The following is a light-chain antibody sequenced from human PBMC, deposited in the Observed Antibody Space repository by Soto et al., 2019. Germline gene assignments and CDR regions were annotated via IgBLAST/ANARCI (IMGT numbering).Light chain of an antibody. V-gene: IGKV1-5*01. CDR2: DAS. CDR3: QQYISYSWT. J-gene: IGKJ1*01. Sequence: DIQMTQSPSTLSASVGDRVTITCRASQSISSWLAWYQQKPGKAPKLLIYDASSLESGVPSRFSGSGSGTEFTFTISSLQPDDFATYYCQQYISYSWTFGQGTKVDIK. CDR1: QSISSW.